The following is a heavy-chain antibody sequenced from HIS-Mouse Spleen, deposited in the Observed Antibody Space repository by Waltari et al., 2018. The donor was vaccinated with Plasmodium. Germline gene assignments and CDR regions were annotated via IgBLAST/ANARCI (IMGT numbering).Heavy chain of an antibody. CDR1: GGPFSSYA. D-gene: IGHD6-6*01. J-gene: IGHJ4*02. CDR2: IIPILGIA. V-gene: IGHV1-69*04. Sequence: QVQLVQSGAEVKKPGSSVKVSCKASGGPFSSYAISWVRQAPGQGLEWMGRIIPILGIANYAQKFQGRVTITADKSTSTAYMELSSLRSEDTAVYYCARGGSIAAHFDYWGQGTLVTVSS. CDR3: ARGGSIAAHFDY.